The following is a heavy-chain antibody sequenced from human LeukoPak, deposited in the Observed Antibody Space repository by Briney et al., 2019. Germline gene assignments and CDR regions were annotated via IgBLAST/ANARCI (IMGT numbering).Heavy chain of an antibody. D-gene: IGHD3-9*01. J-gene: IGHJ6*03. CDR3: ARHPRDYDILTGYIPGYYYMDV. V-gene: IGHV4-34*01. CDR2: INHSGST. CDR1: GGSFSGYY. Sequence: SETLSLTCAVYGGSFSGYYWSWIRQPPGKGLEWIGEINHSGSTNYNPSLKSRVTISVDTSKNQLSLKLSSVTAADTAVYYCARHPRDYDILTGYIPGYYYMDVWGKGTTVTISS.